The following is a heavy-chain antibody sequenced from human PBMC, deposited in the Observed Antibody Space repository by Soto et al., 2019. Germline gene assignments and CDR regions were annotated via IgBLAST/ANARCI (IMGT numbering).Heavy chain of an antibody. J-gene: IGHJ4*02. CDR1: EFTFSSYA. Sequence: PGGSLRLSCAASEFTFSSYAMSWVRQAPGQGLERVSVISSSGDSTYYADSVKGRFTISRDNSKNTLYLQMNSLSAEDTAVYYCARSFDWLTTYDYWGQGTLVTVSS. CDR2: ISSSGDST. D-gene: IGHD3-9*01. V-gene: IGHV3-23*01. CDR3: ARSFDWLTTYDY.